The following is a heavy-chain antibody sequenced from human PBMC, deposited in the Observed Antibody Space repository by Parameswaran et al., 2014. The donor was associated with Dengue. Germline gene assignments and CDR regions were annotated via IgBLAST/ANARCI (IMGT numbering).Heavy chain of an antibody. CDR2: IKQDGSEK. J-gene: IGHJ6*03. D-gene: IGHD6-13*01. V-gene: IGHV3-7*01. Sequence: RWIRQPQEGLEWVANIKQDGSEKYYVDSVKGRFTISRDNAKNSLYLQMNSLRAEGTAVYYCARDVAAAGRYYYYYMDVWGKGTTVTVSS. CDR3: ARDVAAAGRYYYYYMDV.